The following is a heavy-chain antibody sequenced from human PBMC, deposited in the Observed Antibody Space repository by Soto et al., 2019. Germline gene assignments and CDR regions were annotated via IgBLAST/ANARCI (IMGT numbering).Heavy chain of an antibody. CDR3: AKGRYRIGWYDPDFDY. J-gene: IGHJ4*02. CDR2: TSGGAGST. CDR1: GFTFNSSA. D-gene: IGHD6-19*01. Sequence: EVQLLEAGGGLVQPGGSLRLSCAASGFTFNSSAMSWVRQAPGKGLEWVSTTSGGAGSTYYADSVKGRFTISRDNSNNTLYLQMNSLRADDTAVYYCAKGRYRIGWYDPDFDYWGQGTLVTVSS. V-gene: IGHV3-23*01.